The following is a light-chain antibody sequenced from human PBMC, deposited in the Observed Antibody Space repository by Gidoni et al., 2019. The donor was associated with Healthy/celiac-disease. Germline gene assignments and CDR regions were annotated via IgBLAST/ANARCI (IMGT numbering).Light chain of an antibody. CDR2: AAS. J-gene: IGKJ2*01. V-gene: IGKV1-39*01. CDR1: QSISNY. Sequence: DIQMTQSPSSLSASVGDRVTITCRASQSISNYLNWYQQRPGKAPKLLIYAASSLQSGVPSRFSGSGSGTDFTLTISSLQPEDFATYYCQESYSTPPTFGQXTKLEIK. CDR3: QESYSTPPT.